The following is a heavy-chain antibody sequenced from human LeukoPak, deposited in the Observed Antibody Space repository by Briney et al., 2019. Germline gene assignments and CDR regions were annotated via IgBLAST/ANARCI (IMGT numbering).Heavy chain of an antibody. CDR1: GYTLSEYG. CDR2: ITAYNGDK. CDR3: ARDCSNGVCYQRDF. D-gene: IGHD2-8*01. Sequence: ASVRVSCKASGYTLSEYGISWLRQAPGQGLEWVGWITAYNGDKKCPEKFQGRVIMTTDTSTGPDYTEVRSLRSDDTAFYYCARDCSNGVCYQRDFWGPGTRVTVST. J-gene: IGHJ4*02. V-gene: IGHV1-18*01.